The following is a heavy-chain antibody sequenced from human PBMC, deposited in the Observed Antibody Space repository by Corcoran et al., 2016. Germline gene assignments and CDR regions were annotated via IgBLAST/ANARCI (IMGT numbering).Heavy chain of an antibody. V-gene: IGHV1-3*01. CDR1: GYTFTSYA. CDR3: ARNRATMSDSLWFDP. J-gene: IGHJ5*02. CDR2: INAGTGNT. D-gene: IGHD2-21*01. Sequence: QVQLVQSGTEVKKPGASVKVSCKASGYTFTSYAIHWVRQAPGQSLEWMGWINAGTGNTKYSQHFQGRVSITMDTSATIAYMELSSLRSEDTAVYYCARNRATMSDSLWFDPWGQGTLVIVSS.